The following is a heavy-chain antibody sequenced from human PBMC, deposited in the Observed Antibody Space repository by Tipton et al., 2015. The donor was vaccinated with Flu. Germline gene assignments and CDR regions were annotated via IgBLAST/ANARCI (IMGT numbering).Heavy chain of an antibody. Sequence: QLVQSGAEVKKPGASVKVSCKASGYTFTSYNIHWVRQAPGQGLEWMGIIYPAGGGVSYAQKFQGRVIMTRDKSTATIYMELSSLRSEDTAMYYCARDKGGGTYTCEVWGQGTKVNVSS. J-gene: IGHJ3*01. CDR1: GYTFTSYN. CDR2: IYPAGGGV. V-gene: IGHV1-46*01. CDR3: ARDKGGGTYTCEV. D-gene: IGHD1/OR15-1a*01.